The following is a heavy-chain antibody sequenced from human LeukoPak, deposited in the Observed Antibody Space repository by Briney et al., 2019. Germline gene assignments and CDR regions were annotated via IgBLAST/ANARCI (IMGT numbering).Heavy chain of an antibody. J-gene: IGHJ4*02. V-gene: IGHV3-74*01. D-gene: IGHD6-19*01. CDR1: GFSFSSYW. Sequence: PGGSLRLSCAASGFSFSSYWMHWVRQAPGKGLVWVSRISSDGSIINYADSVKGRFTISRDNAKNTLYLQMNSLRAEDTAVYYCARLPRGIAVAEDYWGQGTLVTVSS. CDR2: ISSDGSII. CDR3: ARLPRGIAVAEDY.